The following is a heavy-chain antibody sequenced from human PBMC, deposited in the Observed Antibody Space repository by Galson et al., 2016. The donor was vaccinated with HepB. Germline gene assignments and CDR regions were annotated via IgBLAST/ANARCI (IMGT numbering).Heavy chain of an antibody. J-gene: IGHJ4*02. CDR2: IYFSGTT. Sequence: SETLSLTCTVSGGSISTSYWSWIRQPAGKGLEWIGRIYFSGTTNYNPSLKSRVTMSVDMSKNQFALKLTSVTAADTAVYYCARENVTTGSYDYWGQGTLVTVSS. V-gene: IGHV4-4*07. D-gene: IGHD1-1*01. CDR3: ARENVTTGSYDY. CDR1: GGSISTSY.